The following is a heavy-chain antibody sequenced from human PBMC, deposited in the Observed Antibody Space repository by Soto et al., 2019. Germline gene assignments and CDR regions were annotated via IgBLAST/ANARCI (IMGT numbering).Heavy chain of an antibody. V-gene: IGHV5-10-1*01. J-gene: IGHJ6*02. CDR2: IDPSDSYT. CDR3: ARPTYYYGSGSSNYGMDV. CDR1: GYSFTSYW. Sequence: GESLKISCKGSGYSFTSYWISWVRQVPGKGLEWMGRIDPSDSYTNYSPSFQGHVTISADKSISTAYLQWSSLKASDTAMYYCARPTYYYGSGSSNYGMDVWGQGTTVTVSS. D-gene: IGHD3-10*01.